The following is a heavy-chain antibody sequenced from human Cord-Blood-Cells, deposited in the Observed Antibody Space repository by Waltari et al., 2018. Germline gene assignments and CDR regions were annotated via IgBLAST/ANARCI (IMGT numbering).Heavy chain of an antibody. CDR3: ARHSVAGFYAYYFDY. CDR2: IYYSGST. J-gene: IGHJ4*02. D-gene: IGHD6-19*01. V-gene: IGHV4-39*01. CDR1: GGSISSSSYY. Sequence: QLQLQESGPGLVKPSETLSLTCTVSGGSISSSSYYWGWIRQPPGKGLEWIGSIYYSGSTSYNPSRKSRVTISVDTSKNQFSLKLSSVTAADTAVYYCARHSVAGFYAYYFDYWGQGTLVTVSS.